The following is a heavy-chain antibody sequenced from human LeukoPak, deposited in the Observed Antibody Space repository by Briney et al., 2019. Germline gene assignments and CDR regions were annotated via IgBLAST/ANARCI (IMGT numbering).Heavy chain of an antibody. CDR3: ARKVSGFGESLDY. Sequence: GGSLRLSCAASGFTFSSYSMNWVRQAPGKGLEWVSPISSSSSYIYYADSVKGRFTISRDNAKNSLYLQMNSLRAEDTAVYYCARKVSGFGESLDYWGQGTLVTVSS. CDR1: GFTFSSYS. V-gene: IGHV3-21*01. D-gene: IGHD3-10*01. CDR2: ISSSSSYI. J-gene: IGHJ4*02.